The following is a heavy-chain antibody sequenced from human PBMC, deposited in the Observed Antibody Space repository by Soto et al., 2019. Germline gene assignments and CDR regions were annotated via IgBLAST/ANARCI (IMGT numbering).Heavy chain of an antibody. Sequence: PVESLKISCKGSGYSFTSYCIGWVRQMPGKGLEWMGIIYPGDSDTRYSPSFQGQVTISADKSISTAYLQWSSLKASDTAMYYCAGGGVRGVITRTRDYYGMDVWGQGTTVTSP. CDR2: IYPGDSDT. CDR1: GYSFTSYC. V-gene: IGHV5-51*01. J-gene: IGHJ6*02. D-gene: IGHD3-10*01. CDR3: AGGGVRGVITRTRDYYGMDV.